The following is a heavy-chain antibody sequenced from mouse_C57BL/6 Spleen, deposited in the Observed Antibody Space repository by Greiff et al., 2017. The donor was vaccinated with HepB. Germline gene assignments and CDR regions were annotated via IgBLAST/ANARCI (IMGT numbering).Heavy chain of an antibody. CDR2: IYPEDGRT. CDR1: GYNFTEYS. J-gene: IGHJ4*01. Sequence: EVQLQQSGAELVKPGASVKLSCTASGYNFTEYSIHWVKQRSEQGLEWIGRIYPEDGRTKYTEKFQGKATITADKSSNTAYLQLSRLTSEDTAVYCCARLGDTTVDSPMDYWGQGTSVTVSS. CDR3: ARLGDTTVDSPMDY. V-gene: IGHV14-2*01. D-gene: IGHD1-1*01.